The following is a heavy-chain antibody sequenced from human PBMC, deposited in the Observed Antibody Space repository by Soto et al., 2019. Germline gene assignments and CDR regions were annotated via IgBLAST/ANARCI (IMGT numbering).Heavy chain of an antibody. CDR1: GLTLSNFW. D-gene: IGHD2-2*01. CDR3: ARPYCSSASCYSPPDY. CDR2: ISVDVSVT. V-gene: IGHV3-74*01. J-gene: IGHJ4*02. Sequence: EVQLVESGGGLVQPGESLRLSCAASGLTLSNFWVNWVRQAPGRGLVWVSHISVDVSVTNYADSVQGRFTISRDNAKNTVYLQMNSLRAEDTAVYYCARPYCSSASCYSPPDYWGQGTLVTVSS.